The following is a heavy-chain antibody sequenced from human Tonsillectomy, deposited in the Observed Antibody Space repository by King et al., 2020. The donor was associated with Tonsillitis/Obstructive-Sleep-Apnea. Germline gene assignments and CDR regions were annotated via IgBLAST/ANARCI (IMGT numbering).Heavy chain of an antibody. V-gene: IGHV3-23*04. J-gene: IGHJ4*02. CDR2: ISGSGGST. CDR3: APTRYYDSSGYYGDFDY. Sequence: VQLVESGGGLVQPGGSLRLSCAASGFTFSSYAMSWVRQAPGKGLEWVSVISGSGGSTYYADPVKGRFTISRDNSKNTLYLQMNSPRAEDTAVYYCAPTRYYDSSGYYGDFDYWGQGTLVTVSS. CDR1: GFTFSSYA. D-gene: IGHD3-22*01.